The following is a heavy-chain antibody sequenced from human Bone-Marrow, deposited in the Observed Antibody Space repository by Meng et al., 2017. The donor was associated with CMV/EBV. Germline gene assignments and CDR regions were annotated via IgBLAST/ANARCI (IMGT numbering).Heavy chain of an antibody. D-gene: IGHD6-6*01. J-gene: IGHJ6*02. CDR1: GFTFDDYT. CDR3: ARASGWVAGRQVYCYGIDV. V-gene: IGHV3-43*01. CDR2: ISWDGGST. Sequence: GGSLRLSCAASGFTFDDYTMHWVRQAPGKGLEWVSLISWDGGSTSYVESVKGRFTISRDNSKNTLYLQMNSLRADDTAVYYCARASGWVAGRQVYCYGIDVWGQGTTVTVSS.